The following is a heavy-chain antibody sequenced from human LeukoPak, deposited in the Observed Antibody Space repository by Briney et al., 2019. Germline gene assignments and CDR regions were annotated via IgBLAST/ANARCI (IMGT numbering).Heavy chain of an antibody. V-gene: IGHV4-30-2*01. Sequence: SQTLSLTCAVSGGSISSGGYSWSWIRQPPGKGLECIGYIYHSGSTYYNPSLKSRVTISVDRSKNQFSLKLSSVTAADTAVYYCARGGYYYGSGSSHTVPFDYWGQGTLVTVSS. CDR3: ARGGYYYGSGSSHTVPFDY. CDR2: IYHSGST. D-gene: IGHD3-10*01. CDR1: GGSISSGGYS. J-gene: IGHJ4*02.